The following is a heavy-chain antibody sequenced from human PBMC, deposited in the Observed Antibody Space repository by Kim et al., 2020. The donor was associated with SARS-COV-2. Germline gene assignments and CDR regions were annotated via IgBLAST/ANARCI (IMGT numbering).Heavy chain of an antibody. V-gene: IGHV1-3*01. Sequence: ASVKVSCKASGYTFDTYALYWVRQAPGQRFEWMGWINGGNGNTRYSQNFQGRVTITRDTSATTAYMELSSLTSKDTAVYYGAREGSGSYNWLDPWGQGTLVTVSS. CDR1: GYTFDTYA. J-gene: IGHJ5*02. CDR3: AREGSGSYNWLDP. D-gene: IGHD3-10*01. CDR2: INGGNGNT.